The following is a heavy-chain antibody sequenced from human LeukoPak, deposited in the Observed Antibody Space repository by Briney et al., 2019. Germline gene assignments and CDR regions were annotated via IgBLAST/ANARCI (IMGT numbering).Heavy chain of an antibody. CDR3: ARGRRYCSSTSCSYYFDY. Sequence: GASVEVSCKASGYTFTSYDINWVRQATGQGLEWMGWMNPNSGNTGYAQKFQGRVTITRNTSISTAYMELSSLRSEDTAVYYCARGRRYCSSTSCSYYFDYWGQGTLVTVSS. V-gene: IGHV1-8*01. CDR2: MNPNSGNT. D-gene: IGHD2-2*01. CDR1: GYTFTSYD. J-gene: IGHJ4*02.